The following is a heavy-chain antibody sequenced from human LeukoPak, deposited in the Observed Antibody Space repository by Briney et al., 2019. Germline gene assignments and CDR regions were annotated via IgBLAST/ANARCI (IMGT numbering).Heavy chain of an antibody. CDR3: ARRKAPKGFDY. J-gene: IGHJ4*02. CDR1: GGSIGSSNW. Sequence: ASETLSLTCTVSGGSIGSSNWWSWVRQPPGKGLEWIGEIYHSGSTNYNPSLKSRVTISVDKSKNQFSLKLSSVTAADTAVYYCARRKAPKGFDYWGQGTLVTVSS. CDR2: IYHSGST. V-gene: IGHV4-4*02.